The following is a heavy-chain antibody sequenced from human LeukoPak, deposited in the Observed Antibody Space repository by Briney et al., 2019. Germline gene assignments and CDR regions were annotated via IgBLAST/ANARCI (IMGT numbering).Heavy chain of an antibody. CDR1: GGTFSSYT. Sequence: ASVKVSCKASGGTFSSYTISWVRQAPGQGLEWMGWINPNSGGTEYSQKFQGRVTTTRDTSTSTAYMELSRLTSDDTAVYYCARDREYCGGDCYSFRGRWFDHWGQGTLVTVSS. CDR3: ARDREYCGGDCYSFRGRWFDH. J-gene: IGHJ5*02. CDR2: INPNSGGT. D-gene: IGHD2-21*01. V-gene: IGHV1-2*02.